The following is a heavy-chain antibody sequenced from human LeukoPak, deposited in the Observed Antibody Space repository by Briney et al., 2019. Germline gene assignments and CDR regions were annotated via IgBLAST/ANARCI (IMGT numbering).Heavy chain of an antibody. CDR2: ISYDGSNK. J-gene: IGHJ4*02. CDR3: ARGPDYDILADYFDY. D-gene: IGHD3-9*01. V-gene: IGHV3-30*04. Sequence: PGGSLRLSCAASGFTFSNYALHWVRQAPGKGLAWVAVISYDGSNKFYADSVRGRFTISRDNSKNTLFLQMNSLRPEDTAVYYCARGPDYDILADYFDYWGQGTLVTVSS. CDR1: GFTFSNYA.